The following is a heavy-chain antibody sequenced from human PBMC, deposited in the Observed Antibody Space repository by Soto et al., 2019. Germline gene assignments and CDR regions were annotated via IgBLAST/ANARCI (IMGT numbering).Heavy chain of an antibody. CDR1: GDSVRNTNYY. D-gene: IGHD3-9*01. CDR3: ASMNILAGHAFDF. Sequence: QVQLQESGPGLVKPSETLSLTCTVSGDSVRNTNYYWSWIRQPPGKGLEWIGYIYYTGATNYNPSLKSRVTISLDTSKNQFSLQLNSVTTADTALYSCASMNILAGHAFDFWGQGIMVTVSS. J-gene: IGHJ3*01. CDR2: IYYTGAT. V-gene: IGHV4-61*01.